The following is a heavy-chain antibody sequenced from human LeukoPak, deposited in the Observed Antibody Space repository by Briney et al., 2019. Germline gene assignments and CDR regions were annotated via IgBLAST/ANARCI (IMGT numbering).Heavy chain of an antibody. Sequence: WGTLRLSCAASGFTLSDYYMIWSRQAQGQGLERESYSSYTGDGISYADSVKGRSTISRDNAKNSVYLQMNSLRAEDTALYYCARPRRGYSYAFFDYWGQGTLVSVSS. CDR1: GFTLSDYY. CDR3: ARPRRGYSYAFFDY. J-gene: IGHJ4*02. V-gene: IGHV3-11*04. D-gene: IGHD5-18*01. CDR2: SSYTGDGI.